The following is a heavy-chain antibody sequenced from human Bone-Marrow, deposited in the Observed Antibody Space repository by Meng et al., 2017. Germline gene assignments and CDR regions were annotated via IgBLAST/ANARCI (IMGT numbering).Heavy chain of an antibody. D-gene: IGHD6-13*01. Sequence: SETLSLTCTVSGYSISSSSYYWGWIRQPPGKGLEWIGSIYYSGSTYYNPSLKSRVTISVDTSKNQFSLKLSSVTAADTAVYYCARDLVEQLAPTGADYWGQGTLVTVSS. CDR1: GYSISSSSYY. J-gene: IGHJ4*02. CDR3: ARDLVEQLAPTGADY. CDR2: IYYSGST. V-gene: IGHV4-39*07.